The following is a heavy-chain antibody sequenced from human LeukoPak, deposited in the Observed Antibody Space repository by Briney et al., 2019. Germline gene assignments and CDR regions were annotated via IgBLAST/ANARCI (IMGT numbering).Heavy chain of an antibody. D-gene: IGHD6-13*01. CDR2: TSGSGETT. J-gene: IGHJ4*02. V-gene: IGHV3-23*01. CDR1: GFTFSSYA. CDR3: AKVLGTYGSSGYAWYFDH. Sequence: GGSLRLSCAASGFTFSSYAMNWVRQAPGKGLEWVSITSGSGETTYYADSVRGRFTISRDNSKNTLYLQMNTLRAEDTAVYYCAKVLGTYGSSGYAWYFDHWGQGILVTVSS.